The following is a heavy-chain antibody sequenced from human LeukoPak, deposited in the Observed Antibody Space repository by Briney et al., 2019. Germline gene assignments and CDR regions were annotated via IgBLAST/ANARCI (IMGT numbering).Heavy chain of an antibody. Sequence: GRSLRLSCAASGFTLSSYAMHWVRQAPGQGLEWGAVISYDGSSEYYADSVKGRFIISRDNSRSTLYLQMNSLRAEDTAVYYCARDPLTYGSGRYYQAFDYWGQGTLVTVSS. D-gene: IGHD3-10*01. V-gene: IGHV3-30-3*01. CDR1: GFTLSSYA. J-gene: IGHJ4*02. CDR3: ARDPLTYGSGRYYQAFDY. CDR2: ISYDGSSE.